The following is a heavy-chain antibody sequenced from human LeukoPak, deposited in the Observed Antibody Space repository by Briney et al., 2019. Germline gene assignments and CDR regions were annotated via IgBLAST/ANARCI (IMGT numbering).Heavy chain of an antibody. J-gene: IGHJ6*04. Sequence: GASVKVSCKASGYTFISYDINWVRQATGQGLEWMGWMNPNSGNTGYAQKFQGRVTMTRNTSISTAYMELSSLRSEDTAVYYCAILLWFGELMDVWGKGTTVTVSS. D-gene: IGHD3-10*01. CDR3: AILLWFGELMDV. CDR1: GYTFISYD. CDR2: MNPNSGNT. V-gene: IGHV1-8*01.